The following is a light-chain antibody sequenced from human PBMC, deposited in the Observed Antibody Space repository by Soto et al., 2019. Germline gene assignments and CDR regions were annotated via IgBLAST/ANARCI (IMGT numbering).Light chain of an antibody. J-gene: IGLJ1*01. CDR1: SSDGGTYDF. CDR3: CLYAVTFYV. Sequence: SWTGTSSDGGTYDFVSWYQQHPGKAPRLMIFDVSERPSGVPDRFSGSKSGNTSSLTISGLQAEDEADYYCCLYAVTFYVFGTGTKVTVL. CDR2: DVS. V-gene: IGLV2-11*01.